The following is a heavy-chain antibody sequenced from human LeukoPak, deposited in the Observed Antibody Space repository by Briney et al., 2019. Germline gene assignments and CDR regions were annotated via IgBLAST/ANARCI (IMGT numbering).Heavy chain of an antibody. CDR1: GFIFNNYA. V-gene: IGHV3-9*01. CDR2: ISWNSGSI. CDR3: AKDNRRHYTSGPNPDSLH. D-gene: IGHD6-19*01. Sequence: GGSLRLSCAGSGFIFNNYAMHWVRQPPGKGLEWVSGISWNSGSIDYADSVKGRFTISRDNAKNSQYLQMNSLRVEDTAFYYCAKDNRRHYTSGPNPDSLHWGQGALVTVSS. J-gene: IGHJ4*02.